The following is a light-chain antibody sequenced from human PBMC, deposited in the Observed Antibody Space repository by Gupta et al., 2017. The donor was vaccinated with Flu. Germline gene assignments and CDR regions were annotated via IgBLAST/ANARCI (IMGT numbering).Light chain of an antibody. J-gene: IGKJ3*01. CDR1: QDVKNF. CDR2: SAF. Sequence: DMQMTQSPSSLSASVGDRVTITCRASQDVKNFVAWFQQKPGKAPRPLIYSAFTLHSGVPSKFSGRGSGTDFTLTISSLQPEDFATYYCQQDSSYPLTFGHGTKVDIK. CDR3: QQDSSYPLT. V-gene: IGKV1-16*02.